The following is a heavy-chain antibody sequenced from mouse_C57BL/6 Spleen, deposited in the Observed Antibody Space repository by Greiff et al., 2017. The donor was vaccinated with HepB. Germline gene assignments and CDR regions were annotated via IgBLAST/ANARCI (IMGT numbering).Heavy chain of an antibody. D-gene: IGHD2-3*01. CDR3: AIGRDGYYYFDY. CDR1: GYTFTSYW. CDR2: IHPSDSDT. Sequence: QVQLKQPGAELVKPGASVKVSCKASGYTFTSYWMHWVKQRPGQGLEWIGRIHPSDSDTNYNQKFKGKATLTVDKSSSTAYMQLSSLTSEDSAVYYCAIGRDGYYYFDYWGQGTTLTVSS. V-gene: IGHV1-74*01. J-gene: IGHJ2*01.